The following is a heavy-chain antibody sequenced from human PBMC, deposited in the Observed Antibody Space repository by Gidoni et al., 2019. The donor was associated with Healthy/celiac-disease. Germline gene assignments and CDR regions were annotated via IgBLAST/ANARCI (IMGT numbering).Heavy chain of an antibody. J-gene: IGHJ2*01. V-gene: IGHV4-59*01. Sequence: QVQLQESGQGLVKPSKTLSLTCTFPGGSISRYYWSWIRQPPGKGLEWIGYGYYSGSTNYNPSLNSRVTISVDTSKNQFSLKLSSVTAADTAVYYCARTYYDFWSGGGYFDLWGRGTLVTVSS. CDR1: GGSISRYY. CDR3: ARTYYDFWSGGGYFDL. D-gene: IGHD3-3*01. CDR2: GYYSGST.